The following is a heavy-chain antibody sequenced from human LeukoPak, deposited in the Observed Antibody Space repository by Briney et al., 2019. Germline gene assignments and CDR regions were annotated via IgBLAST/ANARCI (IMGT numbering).Heavy chain of an antibody. J-gene: IGHJ4*02. CDR1: GFTFSSYS. V-gene: IGHV3-21*01. Sequence: GGSLRLSCAASGFTFSSYSMNWVRQAPGKGLEWVSSISSSSYIYYADSVKGRFTISRDNAKNSLYLQMNRLRAEDTAVYYCARDSYYGSGSHADYWGQGTLVTVSS. CDR2: ISSSSYI. D-gene: IGHD3-10*01. CDR3: ARDSYYGSGSHADY.